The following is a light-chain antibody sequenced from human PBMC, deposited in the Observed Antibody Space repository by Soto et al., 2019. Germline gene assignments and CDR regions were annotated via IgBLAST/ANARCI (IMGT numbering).Light chain of an antibody. J-gene: IGLJ3*02. CDR3: SQYTSSSTPDWV. Sequence: QSVLTQPASVSGSPGQSITISCTGTSCDIGGYNYVSWYQQHPGKSPKLLIYEDSNRPSGVSNSFSGSKSGNTASLPISGLQAEDEADYYCSQYTSSSTPDWVFGGGTKLTVL. CDR1: SCDIGGYNY. V-gene: IGLV2-14*01. CDR2: EDS.